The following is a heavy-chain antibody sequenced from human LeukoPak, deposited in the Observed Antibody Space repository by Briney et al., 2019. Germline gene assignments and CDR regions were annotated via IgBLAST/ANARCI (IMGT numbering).Heavy chain of an antibody. CDR2: IYYSGST. Sequence: PSETLSLTCTVSGGSISSSSYYWGWIRQPPGKGLEWIGSIYYSGSTYYNPSLKSRVTISVDTSKNQFSLKLSSVTAADTAVYYCARRGSSGYLFDYWGQGTLVTVSS. J-gene: IGHJ4*02. CDR1: GGSISSSSYY. D-gene: IGHD3-22*01. V-gene: IGHV4-39*07. CDR3: ARRGSSGYLFDY.